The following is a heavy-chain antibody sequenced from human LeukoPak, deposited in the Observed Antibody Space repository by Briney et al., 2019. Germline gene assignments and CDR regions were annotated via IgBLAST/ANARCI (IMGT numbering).Heavy chain of an antibody. V-gene: IGHV4-59*08. CDR3: ARHPYSDGFDV. J-gene: IGHJ3*01. Sequence: SETLSLTCTVSGGSISTYYWSWIRQPPGKGLEWIAYVYYSGHTSYNPSLKGRVTISVDTSKNQISLKLNSVTAADTAVYYCARHPYSDGFDVWGQGTMVTVSS. CDR2: VYYSGHT. D-gene: IGHD1-1*01. CDR1: GGSISTYY.